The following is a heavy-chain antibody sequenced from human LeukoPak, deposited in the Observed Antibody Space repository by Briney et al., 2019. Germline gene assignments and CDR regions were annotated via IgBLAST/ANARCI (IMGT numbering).Heavy chain of an antibody. D-gene: IGHD2-15*01. CDR1: GFTSSSFA. CDR2: ILYDGSNK. CDR3: AKVVVAATNTDD. Sequence: GRSLRLSCAPSGFTSSSFATHWVRQAQGKGREWVVVILYDGSNKYYADSVKGRFTLSRDNSKNTLDLQMNSLRADVTAGYYCAKVVVAATNTDDWGQGTLVTVSS. V-gene: IGHV3-30*04. J-gene: IGHJ4*02.